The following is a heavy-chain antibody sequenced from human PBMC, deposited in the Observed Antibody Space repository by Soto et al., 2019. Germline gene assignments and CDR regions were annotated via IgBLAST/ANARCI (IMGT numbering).Heavy chain of an antibody. V-gene: IGHV1-2*04. Sequence: QVQLVQSGAEVKKPGASVTVSCRSSGDTFTDYYMHWVRQAPGQGLEWMGWINPNSGVTKYAQKLQGWVTMTRDTSIRTVYMQRSRLRADDTSVYYCARESGGATATLDYYYFYMDVWGTGTTVTVSS. CDR1: GDTFTDYY. J-gene: IGHJ6*03. CDR2: INPNSGVT. CDR3: ARESGGATATLDYYYFYMDV. D-gene: IGHD5-12*01.